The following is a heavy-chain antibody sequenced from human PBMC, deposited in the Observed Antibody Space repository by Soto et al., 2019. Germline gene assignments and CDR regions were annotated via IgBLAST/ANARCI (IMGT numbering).Heavy chain of an antibody. CDR2: IYYSGST. D-gene: IGHD2-15*01. CDR1: GGSISSYY. Sequence: SEPLSLTCTVSGGSISSYYWSWIRQPPGKGLEWIGYIYYSGSTNYNPSLKSRVTISVDTSKNQFSLKLSSVTAADTAVYYCAREYCSGGSCYLNWFDPWGQGTLVTVSS. J-gene: IGHJ5*02. CDR3: AREYCSGGSCYLNWFDP. V-gene: IGHV4-59*01.